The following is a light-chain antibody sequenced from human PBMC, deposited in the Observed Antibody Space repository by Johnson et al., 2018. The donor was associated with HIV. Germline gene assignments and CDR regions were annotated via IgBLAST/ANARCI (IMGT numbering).Light chain of an antibody. CDR1: SSNIGINY. Sequence: QSVLTQPPSVSAAPRQKVTISCSGSSSNIGINYVSWYQQLPGTAPKLLIYDNTKRPSGIPDRFSGSKSGTSATLGITGLQTGEEADYYCGTWDSSLSAYVFGTGTKVTVL. J-gene: IGLJ1*01. V-gene: IGLV1-51*01. CDR3: GTWDSSLSAYV. CDR2: DNT.